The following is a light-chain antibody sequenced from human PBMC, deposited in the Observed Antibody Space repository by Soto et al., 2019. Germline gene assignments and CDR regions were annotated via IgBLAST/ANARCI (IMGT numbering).Light chain of an antibody. CDR1: TSNIGNNY. CDR3: GAWDNSLSTVV. Sequence: QSVLTQPPSVSAAPGQKVSISCSGNTSNIGNNYVSWYQQVPGTAPKFLIFDNNKRHSGIPDRFSGSKSGTSATLGISGLQTGDEADYYCGAWDNSLSTVVFGGGTKLTVL. CDR2: DNN. J-gene: IGLJ2*01. V-gene: IGLV1-51*01.